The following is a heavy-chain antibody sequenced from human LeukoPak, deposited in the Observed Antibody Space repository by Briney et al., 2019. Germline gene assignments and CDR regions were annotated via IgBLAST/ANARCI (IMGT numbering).Heavy chain of an antibody. CDR1: GYTVNTSG. CDR2: VSPHNGDT. J-gene: IGHJ5*02. CDR3: AKDWHILTGRNCFDP. D-gene: IGHD3-9*01. Sequence: ASVKVSCKASGYTVNTSGISWVRQAPGQGLECMGWVSPHNGDTNYAQKFQGRVTMSTDPSTNTAYMELRSLRFDDTAIYYCAKDWHILTGRNCFDPWGQGTLVTVSS. V-gene: IGHV1-18*01.